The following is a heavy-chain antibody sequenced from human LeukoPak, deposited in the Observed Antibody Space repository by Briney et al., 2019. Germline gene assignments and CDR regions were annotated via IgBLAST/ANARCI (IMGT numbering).Heavy chain of an antibody. CDR3: ARILGYCSGGSCYSGYYYYYGMDV. CDR1: GGSISSGGYY. J-gene: IGHJ6*02. D-gene: IGHD2-15*01. CDR2: IYYSGST. V-gene: IGHV4-31*03. Sequence: PSETLSLTCTVSGGSISSGGYYWSWIRQHPGKGLEWIGYIYYSGSTYYNPSLKSRVTISVDTSKYQFSLKLSSVTAADTAVYYCARILGYCSGGSCYSGYYYYYGMDVWGQGTTVTVSS.